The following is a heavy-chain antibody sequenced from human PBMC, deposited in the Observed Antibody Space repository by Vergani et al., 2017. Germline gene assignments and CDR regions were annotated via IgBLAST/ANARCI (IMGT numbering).Heavy chain of an antibody. D-gene: IGHD4-11*01. Sequence: QVQLQQWGGGLLKPSETLSLTCVVNGGSFTSYHWTWIRQSPGEGLEWVGDIDHTGRPDYNPSLKRRPTMSVDKARNQFSLTLNSVTATDTAIYFCARVNTETNGHLYYYYYMDVWGQGTAVTVS. J-gene: IGHJ6*03. V-gene: IGHV4-34*01. CDR2: IDHTGRP. CDR3: ARVNTETNGHLYYYYYMDV. CDR1: GGSFTSYH.